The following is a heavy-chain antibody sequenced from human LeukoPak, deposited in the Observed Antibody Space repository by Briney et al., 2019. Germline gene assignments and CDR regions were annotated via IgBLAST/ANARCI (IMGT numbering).Heavy chain of an antibody. CDR3: ARGDYYGSGTYYKKTVDY. V-gene: IGHV1-18*01. D-gene: IGHD3-10*01. Sequence: ASVKVSCKASGYTFTSYGISWVRQAPGQGLEWMGWITAYNGNTNYAQKLQGRVTMTTDTSTSTAYMELRSLRSDDTAVYYCARGDYYGSGTYYKKTVDYWGQGTLVTVSS. CDR2: ITAYNGNT. J-gene: IGHJ4*02. CDR1: GYTFTSYG.